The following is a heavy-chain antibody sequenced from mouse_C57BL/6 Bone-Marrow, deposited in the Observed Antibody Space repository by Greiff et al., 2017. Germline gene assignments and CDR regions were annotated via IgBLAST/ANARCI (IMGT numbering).Heavy chain of an antibody. CDR1: GFNFNDYE. D-gene: IGHD1-1*01. V-gene: IGHV14-2*01. Sequence: EVKVVESGAELVRPGASVKLSCTASGFNFNDYEMHWVKQTTVQGLEWIGAIDPEAGGTTYNPKFKGKATITADKSSNTAYLELRSLTSEDSAVSYCTQFYSYYVSPAWLANGG. CDR3: TQFYSYYVSPAWLAN. CDR2: IDPEAGGT. J-gene: IGHJ3*01.